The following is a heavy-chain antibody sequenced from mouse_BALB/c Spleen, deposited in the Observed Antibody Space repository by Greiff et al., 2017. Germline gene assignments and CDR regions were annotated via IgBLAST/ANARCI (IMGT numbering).Heavy chain of an antibody. Sequence: VQLQESGPGLVAPSQSLSITCTVSGFSLTSYGVHWVRQPPGKGLEWLGVIWAGGSTNYNSALMSSLSISKDNSKSQVFLKMNSLQTDDTAMYYCARDLDYDSAWFAYWGQGTLVTVSA. CDR2: IWAGGST. CDR3: ARDLDYDSAWFAY. J-gene: IGHJ3*01. V-gene: IGHV2-9*02. CDR1: GFSLTSYG. D-gene: IGHD2-4*01.